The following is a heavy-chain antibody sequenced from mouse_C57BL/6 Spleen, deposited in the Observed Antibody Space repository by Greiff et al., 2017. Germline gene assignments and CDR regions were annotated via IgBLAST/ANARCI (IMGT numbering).Heavy chain of an antibody. V-gene: IGHV1-64*01. D-gene: IGHD3-3*01. J-gene: IGHJ2*01. CDR3: ARLGDGGYFDY. Sequence: QVQLQQPGAELVKPGASVKLSCKASGYTFTSYWMHWVKQRPGQGLEWIGMIHPNSGSTNYNEKFKSKATLTVDKSSSTAYMQLSRLTSEDSAVYYCARLGDGGYFDYWGQGTTLTVSS. CDR1: GYTFTSYW. CDR2: IHPNSGST.